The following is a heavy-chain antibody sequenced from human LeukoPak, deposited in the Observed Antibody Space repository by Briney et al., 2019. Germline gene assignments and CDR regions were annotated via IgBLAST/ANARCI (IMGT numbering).Heavy chain of an antibody. CDR3: VSGNYWAFHH. J-gene: IGHJ4*02. CDR2: IRGSGDNI. CDR1: GFTFSSYS. D-gene: IGHD3-22*01. Sequence: GGSLRLSCAASGFTFSSYSMNWVRQAPGKGLEWVSYIRGSGDNIYYADSVKGRFTISRDNAENSLSLEMNSLRRQDTAVYYLVSGNYWAFHHSGQGALVTVSS. V-gene: IGHV3-21*05.